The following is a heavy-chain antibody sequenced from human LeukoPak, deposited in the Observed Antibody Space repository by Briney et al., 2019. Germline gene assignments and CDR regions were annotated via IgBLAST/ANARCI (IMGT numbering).Heavy chain of an antibody. V-gene: IGHV3-53*01. Sequence: GGSLRLSCAASGVTVSYSYMSWVRQSPGKGLEWVSLIYAGGSTYYADSVKGRFTISRDNSKNTLYLQLNSLTAEDTAVYYCAKSETADYGDSSYYYNYLMDIWGQGTTVTVSS. CDR3: AKSETADYGDSSYYYNYLMDI. J-gene: IGHJ6*02. D-gene: IGHD4-17*01. CDR2: IYAGGST. CDR1: GVTVSYSY.